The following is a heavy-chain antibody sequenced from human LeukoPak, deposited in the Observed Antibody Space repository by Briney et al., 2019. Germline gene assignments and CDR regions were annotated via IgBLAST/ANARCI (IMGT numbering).Heavy chain of an antibody. J-gene: IGHJ4*02. D-gene: IGHD4-4*01. CDR3: ARDHSTDYSFDY. CDR1: GFTFSSYG. CDR2: IWYDGSNK. Sequence: GRSLRLSCAASGFTFSSYGMHWVRHAPGKGLEWVAVIWYDGSNKYYADSVKGRFTISRDNSKNTLYLQMNSLRAEDTAVYYCARDHSTDYSFDYGGQGTLVTVSS. V-gene: IGHV3-33*01.